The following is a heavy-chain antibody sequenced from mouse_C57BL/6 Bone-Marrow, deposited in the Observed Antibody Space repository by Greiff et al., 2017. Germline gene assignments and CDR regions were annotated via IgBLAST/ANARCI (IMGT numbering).Heavy chain of an antibody. J-gene: IGHJ3*01. CDR1: GYTFTSYW. Sequence: QVQLQQPGAELVKPGASVTLSCKASGYTFTSYWMHWVKQRPGQGLEWMGMIHPNSGSTNYNEKFKSKATLTVDKSSSTADMQLSSLTSEDSAVYYCAREGQGFAYWGQGTLVTVSA. CDR2: IHPNSGST. V-gene: IGHV1-64*01. D-gene: IGHD3-3*01. CDR3: AREGQGFAY.